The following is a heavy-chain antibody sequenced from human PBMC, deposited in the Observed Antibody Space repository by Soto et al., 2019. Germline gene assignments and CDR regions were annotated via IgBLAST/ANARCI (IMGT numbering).Heavy chain of an antibody. CDR1: GGSISRDDYY. J-gene: IGHJ4*02. CDR3: AGDRSNSPDYFDY. Sequence: PSETLSLTCTVSGGSISRDDYYWTWIRQPPGKGLEWTGYIYYSGKTIYNPSLESRLTISIDTSKNHFSLKLSSVSAADTAVYYCAGDRSNSPDYFDYWGQGTLVTVSS. D-gene: IGHD6-6*01. V-gene: IGHV4-30-4*01. CDR2: IYYSGKT.